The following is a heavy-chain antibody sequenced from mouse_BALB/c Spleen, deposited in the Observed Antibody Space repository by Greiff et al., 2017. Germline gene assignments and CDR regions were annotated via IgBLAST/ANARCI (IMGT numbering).Heavy chain of an antibody. Sequence: EVKVVESGGGLVKPGGSLKLSCAASGFTFSDYYMHRVRQTPEKRLEWVATISDGGSYTYYPDSVTGRFTISRDNAKNDLYLQMSSLKSEDTAMYYCARDTLYRYDEGRFAYWGQGTLVTVSA. CDR3: ARDTLYRYDEGRFAY. V-gene: IGHV5-4*02. J-gene: IGHJ3*01. CDR2: ISDGGSYT. CDR1: GFTFSDYY. D-gene: IGHD2-14*01.